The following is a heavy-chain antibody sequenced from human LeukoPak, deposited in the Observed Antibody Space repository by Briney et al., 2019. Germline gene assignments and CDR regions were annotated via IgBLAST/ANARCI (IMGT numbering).Heavy chain of an antibody. V-gene: IGHV3-30*02. CDR1: GFTFNNYG. CDR3: AKDALWFGELLGAFDI. D-gene: IGHD3-10*01. J-gene: IGHJ3*02. Sequence: PGGSLRLSCAASGFTFNNYGMHWVRQAPGKGLEWVAFIWYDGSNKYYADSVKGRFTISRDNSKNTLYLQMNSLRAEDTAVYYCAKDALWFGELLGAFDIWGQGTMVTVSS. CDR2: IWYDGSNK.